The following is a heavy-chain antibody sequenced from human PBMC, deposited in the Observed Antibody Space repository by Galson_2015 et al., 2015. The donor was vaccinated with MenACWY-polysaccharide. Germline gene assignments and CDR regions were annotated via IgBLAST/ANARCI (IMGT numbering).Heavy chain of an antibody. CDR1: EFTFNTHW. CDR3: ARGITSSN. D-gene: IGHD6-6*01. V-gene: IGHV3-74*01. J-gene: IGHJ4*02. CDR2: INRDGSNT. Sequence: SLRLSCAASEFTFNTHWMHWVRQAPGKGLMWVSRINRDGSNTDYADSVKGRFTISRDNAKNTLFLQMNSLRAEDTAVYYCARGITSSNWGQGTLVTVSS.